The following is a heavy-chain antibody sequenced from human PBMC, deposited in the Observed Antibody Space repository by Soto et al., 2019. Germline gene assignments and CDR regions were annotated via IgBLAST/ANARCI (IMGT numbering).Heavy chain of an antibody. V-gene: IGHV3-21*01. D-gene: IGHD6-19*01. CDR2: ISSSSSYI. J-gene: IGHJ3*02. CDR3: ARDASGWYGGAFDI. CDR1: GFTFSSYS. Sequence: EVQLVESGGGLVKPGGSLRLSCAASGFTFSSYSMNWVRQAPGKGLEWVSSISSSSSYIYYADSVKGRFTISRDNAKNSLYRQMNSLRAEDTAVYYCARDASGWYGGAFDIWGQGTMVTVSS.